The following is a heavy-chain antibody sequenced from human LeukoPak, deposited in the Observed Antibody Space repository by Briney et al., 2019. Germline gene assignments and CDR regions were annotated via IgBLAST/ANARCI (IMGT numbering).Heavy chain of an antibody. CDR1: GGSISSSSYY. D-gene: IGHD6-6*01. CDR2: IYYSGST. J-gene: IGHJ4*02. CDR3: ARLSIATRDAFDY. V-gene: IGHV4-39*01. Sequence: SETLSLTCTVSGGSISSSSYYWGWIRQPPGKGLEWIGGIYYSGSTYYNPSLKSRVTISVDTSKNQFSLRLSSVTAADTAVYYCARLSIATRDAFDYWGQGTLVTVSS.